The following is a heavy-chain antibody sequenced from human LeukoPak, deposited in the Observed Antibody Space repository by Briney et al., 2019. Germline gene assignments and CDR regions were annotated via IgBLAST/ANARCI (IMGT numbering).Heavy chain of an antibody. J-gene: IGHJ4*02. CDR3: ARQNYYDSSGYTLVDY. D-gene: IGHD3-22*01. V-gene: IGHV4-39*01. CDR2: IYYSGST. CDR1: GGSISSSSYY. Sequence: SETLSLTCTVSGGSISSSSYYWGWIRQPPGKGLEWIGSIYYSGSTYYNPSLKSRVTISVDTSKNQFSLKLSSVTAVDTAVYYCARQNYYDSSGYTLVDYWGQGTLVTVSS.